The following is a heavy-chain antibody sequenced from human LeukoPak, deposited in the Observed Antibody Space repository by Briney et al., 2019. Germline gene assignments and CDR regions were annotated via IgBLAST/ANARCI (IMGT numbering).Heavy chain of an antibody. CDR1: GFRFSYFF. D-gene: IGHD4-17*01. J-gene: IGHJ4*02. CDR2: ISASGGMM. CDR3: ARHTVLSLSFH. V-gene: IGHV3-11*01. Sequence: PGGSLRPSCAASGFRFSYFFVSWIRQAPGKGLEWISFISASGGMMDHSDSVKGRFTISRYNAKNSVNLEMNNLKAEDTAVYNCARHTVLSLSFHGGPGTLFTVSS.